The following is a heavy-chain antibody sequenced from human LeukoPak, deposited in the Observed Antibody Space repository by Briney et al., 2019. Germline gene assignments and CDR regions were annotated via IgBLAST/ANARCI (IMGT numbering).Heavy chain of an antibody. V-gene: IGHV4-59*01. D-gene: IGHD3-3*01. CDR1: GGSISSYY. Sequence: SETLSLTCTVSGGSISSYYWSWIRQPPGKGLEWIGYIYYSGSTNYNPSLKSRVTISVDTSKNQFSLKLSSVTAADTAVYYCARGASDFWSGYPHYFDYWGQGTLVTVSS. CDR3: ARGASDFWSGYPHYFDY. J-gene: IGHJ4*02. CDR2: IYYSGST.